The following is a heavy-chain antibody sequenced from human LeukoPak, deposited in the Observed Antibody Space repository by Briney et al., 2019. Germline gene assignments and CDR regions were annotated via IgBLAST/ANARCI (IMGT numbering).Heavy chain of an antibody. J-gene: IGHJ6*02. CDR2: MNPNSGNT. CDR1: GYTFTSYG. V-gene: IGHV1-8*02. D-gene: IGHD3-3*01. CDR3: VRVKGVRAEWTYYYYYYGMDA. Sequence: ASVKVSCKASGYTFTSYGISWVRQAPGQGLEWMGWMNPNSGNTGYAQKFQGRVTMTRNTSKSTAYMELSSLRSEDTAVYYCVRVKGVRAEWTYYYYYYGMDAWGQGTTVTVSS.